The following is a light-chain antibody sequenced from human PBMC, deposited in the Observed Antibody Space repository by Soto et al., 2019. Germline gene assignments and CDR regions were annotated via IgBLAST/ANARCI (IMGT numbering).Light chain of an antibody. CDR2: GAS. CDR1: QTVSSY. CDR3: QQYGTSPIT. V-gene: IGKV3-20*01. Sequence: ENVLPQSPGTLSLSPGERATLSCRASQTVSSYLTWYQQRPGQAPRLLISGASRRATGIPDRFSGSGSGTDFTLTISRLEPEDFALYYCQQYGTSPITFGQGTRLEIK. J-gene: IGKJ5*01.